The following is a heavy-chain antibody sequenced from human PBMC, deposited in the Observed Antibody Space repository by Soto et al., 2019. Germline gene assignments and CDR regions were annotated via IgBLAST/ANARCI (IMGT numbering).Heavy chain of an antibody. CDR1: GYTLTELS. J-gene: IGHJ4*02. V-gene: IGHV1-24*01. CDR2: FDPEDGET. CDR3: ATDVPYSSYYFDY. Sequence: ASVKVSCKVSGYTLTELSMHWVRQAPGNGLEWMGGFDPEDGETIYAQKFQGRVTMTEDTSTDTAYMELSSLRSEDTAVYYCATDVPYSSYYFDYWGQGTPVTGSS. D-gene: IGHD6-13*01.